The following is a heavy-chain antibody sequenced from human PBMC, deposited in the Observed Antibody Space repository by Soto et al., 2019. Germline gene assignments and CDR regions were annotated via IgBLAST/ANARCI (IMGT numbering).Heavy chain of an antibody. V-gene: IGHV3-21*06. CDR1: GFTFTRYS. J-gene: IGHJ4*02. CDR2: ISSTTNYI. Sequence: GGALRLSCAASGFTFTRYSMNRVRQAPGKGLEWVSSISSTTNYIYYGDSMKGRFTISRDNAKNSLYLEMNSLRAEDTAVYYCARESEDLTSNFDYWGQGTLVTVSS. CDR3: ARESEDLTSNFDY.